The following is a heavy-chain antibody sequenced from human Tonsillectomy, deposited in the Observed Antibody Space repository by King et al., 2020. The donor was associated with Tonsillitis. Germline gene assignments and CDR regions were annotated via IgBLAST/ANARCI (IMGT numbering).Heavy chain of an antibody. Sequence: VQLVESGGGVVQPGRSLRLSCAASGFTFSSYGMHWVRQAPGKGLEWVAVIWYDGSNKYYADSVKGRFTISRDNSKNTLYMQMNSLRAEDTAVYYCARGVGAHFDYWGQGTLVTVSS. D-gene: IGHD1-26*01. CDR2: IWYDGSNK. J-gene: IGHJ4*02. CDR3: ARGVGAHFDY. V-gene: IGHV3-33*08. CDR1: GFTFSSYG.